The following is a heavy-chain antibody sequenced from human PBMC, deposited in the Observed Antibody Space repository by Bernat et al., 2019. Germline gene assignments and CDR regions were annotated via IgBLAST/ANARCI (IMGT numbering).Heavy chain of an antibody. Sequence: EVQLLESGGGLVQPGGSLRLSCAASGFTFSSYAMSWVRQAPGKGLEWVSAISGSGGSTYYADSVKGRFTISRDNSKNTLYLQMNSLRAEDTAVYYCANTILLWFGELLRNNALNWFDPWGQGTLVTVSS. CDR1: GFTFSSYA. J-gene: IGHJ5*02. CDR3: ANTILLWFGELLRNNALNWFDP. CDR2: ISGSGGST. V-gene: IGHV3-23*01. D-gene: IGHD3-10*01.